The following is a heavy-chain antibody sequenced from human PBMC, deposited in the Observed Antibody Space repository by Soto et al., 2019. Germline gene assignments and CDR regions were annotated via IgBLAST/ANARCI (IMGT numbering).Heavy chain of an antibody. CDR3: ARNDIVLVPAAIGSHFDY. J-gene: IGHJ4*02. V-gene: IGHV1-69*12. D-gene: IGHD2-2*01. CDR1: GGTFSSYA. CDR2: IIPIFGTA. Sequence: QVQLVQSGAEVKKPGSSVKVSCKASGGTFSSYAISWVRQAPGQGLEWMGGIIPIFGTANYAQKFQGRVTITADEXTXTXSMERSSLRSEDTAVYYCARNDIVLVPAAIGSHFDYWGQGTLVTVSS.